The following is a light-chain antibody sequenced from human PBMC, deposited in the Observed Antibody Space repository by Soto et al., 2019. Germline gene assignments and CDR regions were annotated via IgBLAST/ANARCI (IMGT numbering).Light chain of an antibody. V-gene: IGLV2-8*01. J-gene: IGLJ1*01. CDR3: SSYAATNNYV. CDR1: SSDVGGYNY. Sequence: QSALTQPPSASGSPGQSVTISCTGTSSDVGGYNYVSWYQQHPGKAPQPIIYEVSKRPSGVPDRFSGSKSGNTASLTVSGLQAEDEADYYCSSYAATNNYVFGSGTKLTVL. CDR2: EVS.